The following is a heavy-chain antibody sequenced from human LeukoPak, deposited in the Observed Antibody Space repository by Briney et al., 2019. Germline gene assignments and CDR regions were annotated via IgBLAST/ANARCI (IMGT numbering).Heavy chain of an antibody. D-gene: IGHD3-3*01. J-gene: IGHJ4*02. V-gene: IGHV1-2*02. CDR3: ARDLAYYDFWSGYYTRSFDY. Sequence: ASVNVSCKASGYTFTGYYMHWVRQAPGQGLEWMGWINPNSGGTNYAQKFQGRVTMTRDTSISTAYMELSRLRSDDTAVYYCARDLAYYDFWSGYYTRSFDYWGQGTLVTVSS. CDR1: GYTFTGYY. CDR2: INPNSGGT.